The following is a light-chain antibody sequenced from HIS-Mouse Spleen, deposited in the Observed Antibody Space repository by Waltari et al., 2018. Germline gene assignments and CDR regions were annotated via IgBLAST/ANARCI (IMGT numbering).Light chain of an antibody. CDR2: DNN. J-gene: IGLJ3*02. V-gene: IGLV1-51*01. CDR1: SSNIGNKY. CDR3: GTWDSSLSAWV. Sequence: QSVLTQPPSVSAAPGQKVTIPCSGSSSNIGNKYVSWYQQLPGTAPKLLIYDNNKRPSGIPDRFSGSKSGTSATLGITGLQTGDEADYYCGTWDSSLSAWVFGGGTKLTVL.